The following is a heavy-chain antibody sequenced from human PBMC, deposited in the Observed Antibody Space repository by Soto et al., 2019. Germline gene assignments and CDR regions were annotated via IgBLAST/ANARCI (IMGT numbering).Heavy chain of an antibody. J-gene: IGHJ3*02. CDR1: GFTFSSYG. CDR3: AREQYYYDSSGYSI. Sequence: GGSLRLSCAASGFTFSSYGMHWVRQAPGKGLEWVAVIWYDGSNKYYADSVKGRFTISRDNSKNTLYLQMNSLRAEDTAVYYCAREQYYYDSSGYSIWGQGTMVTVSS. V-gene: IGHV3-33*01. D-gene: IGHD3-22*01. CDR2: IWYDGSNK.